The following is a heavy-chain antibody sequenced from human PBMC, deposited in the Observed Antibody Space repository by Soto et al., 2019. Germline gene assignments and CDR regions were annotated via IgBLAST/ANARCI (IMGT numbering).Heavy chain of an antibody. CDR3: ERVIMIFGVANLGSYFDY. D-gene: IGHD3-3*01. Sequence: QVQLVQSGTAVKKPGASVKVSCKASGYTFSNFGLSWVRQAPGQGLEWMGWNSQSNGQTIYAQNFHGRVTMTTDTSTATAQMELRSLISDDTAVYYCERVIMIFGVANLGSYFDYWGQGTRVTVSA. CDR2: NSQSNGQT. V-gene: IGHV1-18*01. CDR1: GYTFSNFG. J-gene: IGHJ4*02.